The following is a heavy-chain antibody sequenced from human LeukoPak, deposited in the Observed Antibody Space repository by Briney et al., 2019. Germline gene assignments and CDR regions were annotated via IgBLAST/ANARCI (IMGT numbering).Heavy chain of an antibody. CDR1: GFTFSSYA. J-gene: IGHJ3*02. CDR3: ARDRYYYDSSGSFDAFDI. Sequence: GGSLRLSCAASGFTFSSYAMSWVRQAPGKGLEWVSAISGSGGSTYYADSVKGRFTISRDNSKNTLYLQMNSLRAEDTAVYYCARDRYYYDSSGSFDAFDIWGQGTMVTVSS. V-gene: IGHV3-23*01. D-gene: IGHD3-22*01. CDR2: ISGSGGST.